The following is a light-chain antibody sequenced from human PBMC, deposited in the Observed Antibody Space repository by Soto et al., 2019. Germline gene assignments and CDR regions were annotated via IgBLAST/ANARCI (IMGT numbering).Light chain of an antibody. CDR3: QQYKSYSA. J-gene: IGKJ2*01. V-gene: IGKV1-5*01. CDR2: DAS. CDR1: QSINDW. Sequence: DIQMTQSPSTLSASVGDRVTITCRASQSINDWLAWYQQKPGKAPKILISDASTLETGVPSRFSGSGSGTEFTITISSLQPDDFATYYCQQYKSYSAFGQGTKLEIK.